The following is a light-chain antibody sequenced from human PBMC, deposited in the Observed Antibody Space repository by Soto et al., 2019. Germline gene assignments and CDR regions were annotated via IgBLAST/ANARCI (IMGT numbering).Light chain of an antibody. CDR2: DAS. J-gene: IGKJ5*01. CDR1: QSVSSY. CDR3: QQRSNWPPSIT. Sequence: EIVLTQSPATLSLSPGERATLSCRASQSVSSYLAWYQQKPGQAPRLLIYDASNRATGIPARFSGSGSGTDFTLTSSSLEPADFAVYYCQQRSNWPPSITFCQGTRLEIK. V-gene: IGKV3-11*01.